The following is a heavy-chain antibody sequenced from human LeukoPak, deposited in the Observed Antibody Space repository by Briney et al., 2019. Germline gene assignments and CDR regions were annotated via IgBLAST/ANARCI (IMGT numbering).Heavy chain of an antibody. CDR1: SGSISSYY. V-gene: IGHV4-59*01. CDR2: IYYSGSA. J-gene: IGHJ4*02. Sequence: PSETLSLTCTVSSGSISSYYWSWIRQPPGKGLEWIGYIYYSGSANYNPSLKSRVTISVDTSKNQFSLKLNSVTAADTAVYYCARSTRGWSDFLDYWGQGTLVTVSS. D-gene: IGHD6-19*01. CDR3: ARSTRGWSDFLDY.